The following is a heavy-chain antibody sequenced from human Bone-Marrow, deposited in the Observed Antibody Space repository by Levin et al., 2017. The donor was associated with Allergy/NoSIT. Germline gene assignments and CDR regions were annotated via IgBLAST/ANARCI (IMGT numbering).Heavy chain of an antibody. CDR3: ARDRLASLYYYSMDV. CDR1: GGSLSSGRYY. J-gene: IGHJ6*03. Sequence: SAPLSLPFSFSGGSLSSGRYYFTWVRQSAGKGLEWIGRIYTTGSTNYNPSLESRVTISRDTFKKEVYLTLSSVTAADTAVYYCARDRLASLYYYSMDVWGRGTTVIVSS. V-gene: IGHV4-61*02. CDR2: IYTTGST.